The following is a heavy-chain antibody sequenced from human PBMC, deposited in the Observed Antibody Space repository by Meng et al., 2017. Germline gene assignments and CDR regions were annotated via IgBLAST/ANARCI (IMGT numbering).Heavy chain of an antibody. CDR1: GGSFSDYY. V-gene: IGHV4-34*01. J-gene: IGHJ4*02. CDR3: ARGPTTMAHDFDY. CDR2: INHSGST. D-gene: IGHD4-11*01. Sequence: QQSGAGLLQPSVTLSLTCVVSGGSFSDYYWSWIRQPPGKGLEWIGEINHSGSTNYNPSLESRATISVDTSQNNLSLKLSSVTAADSAVYYCARGPTTMAHDFDYWGQGTLVTVSS.